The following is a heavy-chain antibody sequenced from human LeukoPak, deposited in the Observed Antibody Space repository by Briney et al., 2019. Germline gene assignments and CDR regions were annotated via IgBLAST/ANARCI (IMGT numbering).Heavy chain of an antibody. CDR2: IYHSGST. D-gene: IGHD1-26*01. V-gene: IGHV4-39*07. Sequence: SETLSLTCTVSDGSISSSSYFWGWGRQPPGKGLEWIGSIYHSGSTYYNPSLKSRVTISVDTSKNQFSLKLSSVTAADTAVYYCARLAELPVGGNAFDIWGQGTMVTVSS. CDR1: DGSISSSSYF. J-gene: IGHJ3*02. CDR3: ARLAELPVGGNAFDI.